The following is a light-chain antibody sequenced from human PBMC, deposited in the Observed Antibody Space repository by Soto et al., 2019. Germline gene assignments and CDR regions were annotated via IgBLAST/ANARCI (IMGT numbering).Light chain of an antibody. CDR1: QSVSSN. CDR3: QQYNNWPPTWT. J-gene: IGKJ1*01. Sequence: EIVMTQSPATLSVSPGERATLSCRASQSVSSNLAWYQQRSGQAPRLLIYGASTRATGIPARFSGSGSGTEFTLYISSLQSEDFALYYCQQYNNWPPTWTFGQGTKVEIK. CDR2: GAS. V-gene: IGKV3-15*01.